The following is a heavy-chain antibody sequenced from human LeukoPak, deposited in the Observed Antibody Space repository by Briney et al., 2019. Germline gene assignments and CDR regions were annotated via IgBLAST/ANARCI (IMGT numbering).Heavy chain of an antibody. CDR3: ASSYCSSTSCSQS. CDR1: SGSFTGYQ. D-gene: IGHD2-2*01. CDR2: ISHRGTT. J-gene: IGHJ4*02. V-gene: IGHV4-34*01. Sequence: SETLSLTCAVYSGSFTGYQWNWVRQPPGKRLEWIGEISHRGTTNYNPSLKSRVTMSVDTSKNQFSLKLSSVTAADTAVYYCASSYCSSTSCSQSWGQGTLVTVSS.